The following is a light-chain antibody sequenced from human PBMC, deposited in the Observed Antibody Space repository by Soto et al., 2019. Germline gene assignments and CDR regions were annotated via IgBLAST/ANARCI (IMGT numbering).Light chain of an antibody. J-gene: IGKJ2*01. Sequence: DIQMTQSPSSLSASVGDRVTITCRASQSIGIYLNWYQQKPGKAPNLLFYAASSLQRGVPSRFSGSGSETDFTLTISSLQPEDFAIYYCQQSFSTPYTFGQGTKLEIK. V-gene: IGKV1-39*01. CDR3: QQSFSTPYT. CDR1: QSIGIY. CDR2: AAS.